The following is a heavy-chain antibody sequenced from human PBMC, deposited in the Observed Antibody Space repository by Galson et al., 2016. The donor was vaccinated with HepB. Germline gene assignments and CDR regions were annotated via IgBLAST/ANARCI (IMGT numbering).Heavy chain of an antibody. J-gene: IGHJ3*02. D-gene: IGHD1-26*01. Sequence: SVKVSCKASGYTFIRYGISWVRQAPGQGLEWMGWISVHNGNTNYAQKFQGRVTMTTDTSTSTAHMELRSLRSDDTAVYYCARGLGPGELLVIDAFDIWGQGTMVTVS. CDR2: ISVHNGNT. CDR1: GYTFIRYG. CDR3: ARGLGPGELLVIDAFDI. V-gene: IGHV1-18*01.